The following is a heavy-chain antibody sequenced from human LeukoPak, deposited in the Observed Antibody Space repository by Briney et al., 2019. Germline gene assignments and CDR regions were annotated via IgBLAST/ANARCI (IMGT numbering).Heavy chain of an antibody. V-gene: IGHV4-59*01. J-gene: IGHJ3*02. CDR1: GGSISSYY. Sequence: KASETLSLTCTVSGGSISSYYWSWIRQPPGKGLEWIGYIYYSGSTNYNPSFKSRVTISVDTSKNQFSLKLSSVTAADTAVYYCTRESVDAFDIWGQGTMVTVSS. CDR2: IYYSGST. CDR3: TRESVDAFDI.